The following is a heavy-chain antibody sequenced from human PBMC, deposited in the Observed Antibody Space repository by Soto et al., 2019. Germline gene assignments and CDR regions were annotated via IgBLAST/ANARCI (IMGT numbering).Heavy chain of an antibody. V-gene: IGHV4-39*01. CDR1: GGSITSSNYH. CDR2: IYYSGNT. D-gene: IGHD2-2*01. J-gene: IGHJ4*02. Sequence: SETLSLTCTVSGGSITSSNYHWGWSRQPPGKGLEWIGTIYYSGNTYYNPSLKSRVTMSMDASKNQFSLTLSSVAVADTAVYYCSRLTNALPGDDWGQGTLVTVSS. CDR3: SRLTNALPGDD.